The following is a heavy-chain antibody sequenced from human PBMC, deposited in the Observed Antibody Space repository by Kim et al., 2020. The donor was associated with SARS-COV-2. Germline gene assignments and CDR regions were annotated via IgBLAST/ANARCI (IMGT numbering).Heavy chain of an antibody. J-gene: IGHJ6*02. CDR3: ARVHTASGTAYYYCGIDV. V-gene: IGHV1-18*01. CDR1: GYTFTSYG. D-gene: IGHD6-13*01. CDR2: ISAYNGNT. Sequence: ASVKVSCKASGYTFTSYGISWVRQAPGQGLEWMGWISAYNGNTNYAQKLQGRVTMTTDTSTSTAYMELRSLRSDDTAVYYCARVHTASGTAYYYCGIDVWCRGTTLTVSS.